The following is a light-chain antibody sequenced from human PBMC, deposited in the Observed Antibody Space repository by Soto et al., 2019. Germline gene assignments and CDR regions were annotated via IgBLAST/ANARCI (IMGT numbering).Light chain of an antibody. V-gene: IGKV1-39*01. CDR2: GTS. J-gene: IGKJ1*01. Sequence: DIQMTQSPSSLSASVGDRVTITCRASQNISRYLNWYQQDPGRAPKLLIHGTSSLHSGVPSRLSGGGSGRDFTLTISTLQPEDCARYDGQQRFNTPWTFGQGTKVDI. CDR3: QQRFNTPWT. CDR1: QNISRY.